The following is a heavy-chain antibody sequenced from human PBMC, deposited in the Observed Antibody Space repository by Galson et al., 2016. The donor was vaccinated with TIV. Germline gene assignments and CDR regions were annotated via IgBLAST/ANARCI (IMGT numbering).Heavy chain of an antibody. CDR2: IYYSGTT. J-gene: IGHJ6*02. Sequence: LSLTCTVSGDSISSGDSFWSWIRQPPGKGLEWIGYIYYSGTTYYNPSLKSRVSTSVDRSKNQFSLKLSSVTVADTAVYYCARANGHYYFGMDVWGQGTTVIVSS. CDR3: ARANGHYYFGMDV. V-gene: IGHV4-30-4*08. CDR1: GDSISSGDSF. D-gene: IGHD1-1*01.